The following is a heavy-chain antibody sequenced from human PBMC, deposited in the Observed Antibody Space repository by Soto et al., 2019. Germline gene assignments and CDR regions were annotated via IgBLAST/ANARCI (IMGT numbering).Heavy chain of an antibody. CDR2: IYWDDDK. CDR3: AHTGTYYDYIWGSYRRSDAFDI. Sequence: QITLKESGPTLVKPTQTLTLTCTFSVFSLSTSGVGVGWIRQPPGKALEWLALIYWDDDKRYSPSLKSRLTITKDTPKNQVVLTMTNMDTVYTATYYCAHTGTYYDYIWGSYRRSDAFDIWGQGTMVTVSS. CDR1: VFSLSTSGVG. V-gene: IGHV2-5*02. D-gene: IGHD3-16*02. J-gene: IGHJ3*02.